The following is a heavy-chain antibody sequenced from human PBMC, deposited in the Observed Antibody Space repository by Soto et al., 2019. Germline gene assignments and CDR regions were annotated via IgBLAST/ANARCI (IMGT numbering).Heavy chain of an antibody. CDR2: IFHSGRT. J-gene: IGHJ3*02. V-gene: IGHV4-39*01. CDR1: GGSISRISYY. Sequence: SETLSLTCTVSGGSISRISYYWGWIRQHPGKGLEWIGSIFHSGRTYYNPSLKSRVTISVDTSKNQVSLKLTSVTAADTAVYFCASVPNAFDIWGQGTMVTVSS. CDR3: ASVPNAFDI.